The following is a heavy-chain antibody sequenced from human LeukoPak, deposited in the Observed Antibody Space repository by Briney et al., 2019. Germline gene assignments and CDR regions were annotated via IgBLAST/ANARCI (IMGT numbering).Heavy chain of an antibody. V-gene: IGHV4-4*09. CDR1: GGSISSYY. J-gene: IGHJ6*03. CDR2: MYSSGST. CDR3: ARGYYPPTYFYYMDV. D-gene: IGHD2-15*01. Sequence: PSETLSLTCTVSGGSISSYYWTWIRQPPGKGQEWIGYMYSSGSTNYNPSLKSRLTISVDTSRTQLSLKLSSVTAADTAVYYCARGYYPPTYFYYMDVWGKGTTVTVSS.